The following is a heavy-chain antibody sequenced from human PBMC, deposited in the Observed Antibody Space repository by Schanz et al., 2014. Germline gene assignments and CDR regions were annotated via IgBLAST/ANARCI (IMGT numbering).Heavy chain of an antibody. CDR3: AKDGPTGDFRCDT. D-gene: IGHD2-21*02. J-gene: IGHJ4*02. V-gene: IGHV3-30*02. Sequence: DSVKGRFTISRHNSKNTLYLQMTSLRVEDTAVYYCAKDGPTGDFRCDTWGQGTLVDVSS.